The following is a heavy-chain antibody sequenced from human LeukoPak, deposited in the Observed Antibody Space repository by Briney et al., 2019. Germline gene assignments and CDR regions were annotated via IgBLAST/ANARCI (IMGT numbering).Heavy chain of an antibody. D-gene: IGHD3-22*01. CDR3: AKRDYYYKSGVKKPTQDS. Sequence: GGSLRLSCAASGFTFSSYGMHWVRQAPGKGLEWVAFIRYDGSNKYYADSVKGRFTISRDNSKNTLYLQMNSLRAEDTAVYYCAKRDYYYKSGVKKPTQDSGGRGPLVPVSS. CDR2: IRYDGSNK. CDR1: GFTFSSYG. J-gene: IGHJ4*02. V-gene: IGHV3-30*02.